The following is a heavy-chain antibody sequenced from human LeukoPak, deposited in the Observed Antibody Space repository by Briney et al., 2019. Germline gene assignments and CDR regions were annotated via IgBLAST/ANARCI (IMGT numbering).Heavy chain of an antibody. CDR3: ARDKKGELLDY. J-gene: IGHJ4*02. CDR1: GGTFSSYA. Sequence: SVKVSCKASGGTFSSYAISWVRQAPGQGLEWMGGIIPIFGTANYAQKFQGRVTITADESTSTAYMELSRLRSDDTAVYYCARDKKGELLDYWGQGTLVTVSS. D-gene: IGHD2-15*01. V-gene: IGHV1-69*13. CDR2: IIPIFGTA.